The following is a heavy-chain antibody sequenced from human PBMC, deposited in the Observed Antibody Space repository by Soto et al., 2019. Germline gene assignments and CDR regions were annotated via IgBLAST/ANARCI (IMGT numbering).Heavy chain of an antibody. CDR3: TRGVVIGY. Sequence: GGSHRLSSTASGGEFVDYEMSWFRQAPGKGLEWVGFIRTNSRGATTEYAASVRGRFTISRDDSKSVAYLQMNSLKIEDTAVYYCTRGVVIGYWGQGTLVTVSS. J-gene: IGHJ4*02. V-gene: IGHV3-49*03. CDR2: IRTNSRGATT. CDR1: GGEFVDYE.